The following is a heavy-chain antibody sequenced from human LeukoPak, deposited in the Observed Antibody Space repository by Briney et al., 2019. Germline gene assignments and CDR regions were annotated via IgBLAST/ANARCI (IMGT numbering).Heavy chain of an antibody. Sequence: GGSLRLSCTASGFTFSNFWMGWVRQAPGKGLEWVANIKQDETEKFYLGSVKGRSTISRDNSKNTLFLQMNSLRVEDTAPYYCAKSVAIYFYYGLDVWGQGTTVTVSS. CDR1: GFTFSNFW. J-gene: IGHJ6*02. CDR3: AKSVAIYFYYGLDV. CDR2: IKQDETEK. D-gene: IGHD3-3*01. V-gene: IGHV3-7*03.